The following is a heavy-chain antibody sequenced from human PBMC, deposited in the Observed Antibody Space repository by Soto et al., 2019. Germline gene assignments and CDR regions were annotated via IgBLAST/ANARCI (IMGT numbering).Heavy chain of an antibody. J-gene: IGHJ6*03. CDR2: INSDGSST. CDR3: ARDNPSIAASYYYYYMDV. V-gene: IGHV3-74*01. D-gene: IGHD6-6*01. Sequence: EVQLVESGGGLVQPGGSLRLSCAAPGFTFSSYWMHWVRQAPGKGLVWVSRINSDGSSTSYADSVKGRFTISRDNAKNTLYRQMNSLSAEDTAVYYCARDNPSIAASYYYYYMDVWGKGTTVTVSS. CDR1: GFTFSSYW.